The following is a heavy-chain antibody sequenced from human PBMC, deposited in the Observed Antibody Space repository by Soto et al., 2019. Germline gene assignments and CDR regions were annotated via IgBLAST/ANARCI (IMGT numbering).Heavy chain of an antibody. Sequence: GASVKVSWKASGYGLVDYYMHWVRQAPGQGFEWMGRISPKSGTANYAQKFEGRVTMTSDESTSTAYMELSSLRSEDTAVYYCARGRIAVAGTYDYWGQGTLVTVS. V-gene: IGHV1-69*11. D-gene: IGHD6-19*01. CDR3: ARGRIAVAGTYDY. CDR2: ISPKSGTA. CDR1: GYGLVDYY. J-gene: IGHJ4*02.